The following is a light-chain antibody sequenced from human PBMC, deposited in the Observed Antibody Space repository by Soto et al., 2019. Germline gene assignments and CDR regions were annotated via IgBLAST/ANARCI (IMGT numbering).Light chain of an antibody. CDR3: QPYGSSPKT. CDR1: QSVSSSY. J-gene: IGKJ1*01. V-gene: IGKV3-20*01. Sequence: EIVLTQSPGTLSLSPGERATLSRRASQSVSSSYLAWYQQKPGQAPRLLIYGASSRATGIPDRFSGSGSGTDFTLTISRLEPEDFAVYYCQPYGSSPKTFGQGTKVDIK. CDR2: GAS.